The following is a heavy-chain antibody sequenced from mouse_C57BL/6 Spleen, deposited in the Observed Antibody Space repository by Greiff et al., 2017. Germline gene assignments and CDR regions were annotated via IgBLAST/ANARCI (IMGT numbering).Heavy chain of an antibody. D-gene: IGHD2-13*01. J-gene: IGHJ4*01. CDR2: IYPRDGST. Sequence: VQLQQSGPELVKPGASVKLSCKASGYTFTSYEINWVKQRPGQGLEWIGWIYPRDGSTKYNEKFKGKATLTVDTSSSTAYMELHSLTSEDSAVYFCARYDYFYAMDYWGQGTSVTVSS. CDR1: GYTFTSYE. V-gene: IGHV1-85*01. CDR3: ARYDYFYAMDY.